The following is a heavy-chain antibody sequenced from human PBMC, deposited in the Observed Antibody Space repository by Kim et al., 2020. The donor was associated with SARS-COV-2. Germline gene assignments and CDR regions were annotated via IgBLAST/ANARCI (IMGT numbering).Heavy chain of an antibody. CDR1: GFTFDDYA. CDR2: ITYNGGTK. J-gene: IGHJ6*02. CDR3: AKDIRRFDWPPGGMDV. Sequence: GGSLRLSCAASGFTFDDYALHWVRQAPGKGLEWVSGITYNGGTKGYADSVKGRCTISRDNAKNSLYLQKNSLRAEDTAVYYCAKDIRRFDWPPGGMDVWGQGTTDTVSS. V-gene: IGHV3-9*01. D-gene: IGHD3-9*01.